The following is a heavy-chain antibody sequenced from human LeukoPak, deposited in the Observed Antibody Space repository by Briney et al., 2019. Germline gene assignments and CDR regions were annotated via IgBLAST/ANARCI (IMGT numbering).Heavy chain of an antibody. CDR1: GGSISSYY. D-gene: IGHD3-3*01. CDR2: IYYSGST. V-gene: IGHV4-59*08. Sequence: SETLSLTCTVSGGSISSYYWSWIRQPPGKGLEWIGYIYYSGSTNYNPSLKSRVTISVDTSKNQFSLKLSSVTAADTAVYYCARRVRDYDFWSGYPPHFDYWGQGTLVTVSS. CDR3: ARRVRDYDFWSGYPPHFDY. J-gene: IGHJ4*02.